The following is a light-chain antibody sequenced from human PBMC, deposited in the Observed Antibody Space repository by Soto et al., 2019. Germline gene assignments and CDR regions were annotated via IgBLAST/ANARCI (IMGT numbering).Light chain of an antibody. CDR2: ENN. Sequence: QSVLTQPPSVSEAPGQRVTISCTGSSSNIGAGYEAHWYQQVPGTAPKLLIYENNNRPSGVHDRFSGSKSGTSASLAITGLQAEDEAEYYCQSYDSSLSGYVFGTGPKVTVL. CDR3: QSYDSSLSGYV. CDR1: SSNIGAGYE. J-gene: IGLJ1*01. V-gene: IGLV1-40*01.